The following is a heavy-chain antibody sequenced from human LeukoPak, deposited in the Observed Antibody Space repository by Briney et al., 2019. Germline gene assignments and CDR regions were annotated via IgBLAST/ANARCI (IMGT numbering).Heavy chain of an antibody. D-gene: IGHD2/OR15-2a*01. CDR2: ISSSSSYI. CDR1: GFTFSSYS. Sequence: GGSLRLSCAASGFTFSSYSMSWVRQAPGKGLEWVSSISSSSSYIYYADSVKGRFAISRDNAKNSLYLQMNSLRAEDTAVYYCARGAPGNLVHNWFDPWGQGTLVTVSS. J-gene: IGHJ5*02. V-gene: IGHV3-21*01. CDR3: ARGAPGNLVHNWFDP.